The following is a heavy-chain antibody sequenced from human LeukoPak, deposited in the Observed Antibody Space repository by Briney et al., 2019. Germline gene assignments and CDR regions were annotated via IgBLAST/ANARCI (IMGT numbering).Heavy chain of an antibody. Sequence: SETLSLTCTVSGGSISSYYWSWLRQPPGKGLEWIGEINHSGSTNYNPSLKSRVTISVDTSKSQFSLKLSSVNAPDTAVYYCARGTYYYDSSGYYRPWGQGTLVTVSS. V-gene: IGHV4-34*01. D-gene: IGHD3-22*01. CDR3: ARGTYYYDSSGYYRP. CDR2: INHSGST. J-gene: IGHJ5*02. CDR1: GGSISSYY.